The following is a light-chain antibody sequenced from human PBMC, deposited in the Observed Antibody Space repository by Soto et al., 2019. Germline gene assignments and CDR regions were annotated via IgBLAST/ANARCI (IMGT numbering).Light chain of an antibody. CDR1: QSVLFSSNNKNY. CDR3: QQYYSIPPWT. J-gene: IGKJ1*01. V-gene: IGKV4-1*01. CDR2: WAS. Sequence: DIVMTQSPDSLAVSLGERATINCKSSQSVLFSSNNKNYLAWYQQKPGQPPKLVIYWASTRESGVPDRFSGSGSGTDFTLTISSLQAEDVAVYYCQQYYSIPPWTFGQGTKVEIK.